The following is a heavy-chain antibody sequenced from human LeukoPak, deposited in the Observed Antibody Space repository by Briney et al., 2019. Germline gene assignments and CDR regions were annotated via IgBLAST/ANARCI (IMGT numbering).Heavy chain of an antibody. D-gene: IGHD3-16*01. CDR1: GFRFSDFT. CDR3: GKEGGA. Sequence: GGSLRLSCAASGFRFSDFTMTWVRQAPGKGPEWVSAIGGRGGSTYYADSLGGRFTISRDNSKDMLYLQMNSLKVEDTATYYCGKEGGAWGQGTKVTVSS. J-gene: IGHJ5*02. V-gene: IGHV3-23*01. CDR2: IGGRGGST.